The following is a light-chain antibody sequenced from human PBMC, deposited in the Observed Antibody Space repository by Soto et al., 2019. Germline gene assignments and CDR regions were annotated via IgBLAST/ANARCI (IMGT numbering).Light chain of an antibody. CDR2: KAS. CDR3: QQYYSYPHT. CDR1: QTISSW. V-gene: IGKV1-5*03. Sequence: DIQMTQSPSTLSGSVGDRVTITCRASQTISSWLAWYQQKPGKAPKLLIYKASTLKSGVPSRFSGSGSGTEFTLTISSLQPDDFATYYCQQYYSYPHTFGGGTKVDNK. J-gene: IGKJ4*01.